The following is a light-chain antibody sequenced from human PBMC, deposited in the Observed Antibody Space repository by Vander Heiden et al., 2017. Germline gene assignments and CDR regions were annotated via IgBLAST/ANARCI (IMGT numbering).Light chain of an antibody. Sequence: IQMTQFPSILSASVGVRVTITCRASQTISNWLAWYQVKPGKAPKLLIREASSLERGVPLRFSGGGSGTDFTLTISSLQPDYFATYYCQQYNRAWTFGQGT. CDR2: EAS. CDR1: QTISNW. CDR3: QQYNRAWT. J-gene: IGKJ1*01. V-gene: IGKV1-5*03.